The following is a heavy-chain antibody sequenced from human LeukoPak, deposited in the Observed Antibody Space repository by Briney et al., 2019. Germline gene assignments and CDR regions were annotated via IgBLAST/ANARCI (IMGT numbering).Heavy chain of an antibody. D-gene: IGHD2-2*01. V-gene: IGHV1-69*01. CDR3: AKDRAPAAGDDAFDI. CDR2: IIPIFGTA. Sequence: ASVKVSCKASGGTFSSYAISWVRQAPGQGLEWMGGIIPIFGTANYAQKFQGRVTITADESTSTAYMELSSLRSEDTAVYYCAKDRAPAAGDDAFDIWGQGTMVTVSS. CDR1: GGTFSSYA. J-gene: IGHJ3*02.